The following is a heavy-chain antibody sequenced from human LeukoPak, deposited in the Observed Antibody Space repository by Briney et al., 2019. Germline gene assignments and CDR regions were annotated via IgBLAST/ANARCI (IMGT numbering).Heavy chain of an antibody. D-gene: IGHD6-13*01. Sequence: GSLRLSCAASGFTFRSFWMHLVRQAPGKGLWWVSRINTDGSSTSYADSVKGRFTISRDNAKNTLYLQMNSLRAEDTAVYYCARGGRWYYFDYWGQGTLVTVSS. V-gene: IGHV3-74*01. J-gene: IGHJ4*02. CDR3: ARGGRWYYFDY. CDR1: GFTFRSFW. CDR2: INTDGSST.